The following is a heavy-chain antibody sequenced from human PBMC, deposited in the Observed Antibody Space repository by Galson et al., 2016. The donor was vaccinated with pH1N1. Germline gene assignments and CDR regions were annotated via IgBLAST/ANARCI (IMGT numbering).Heavy chain of an antibody. V-gene: IGHV3-23*01. CDR1: GFTFSSYG. CDR2: ISGSGGST. CDR3: AKDLSSDYGDYGLDY. J-gene: IGHJ4*02. D-gene: IGHD4-17*01. Sequence: SLRLSCAASGFTFSSYGMSWVRQAPGKGLEWVSGISGSGGSTYYADSVKGRFTISRDDSKNTLYLQMNSLRAEDTAVYYCAKDLSSDYGDYGLDYWGQGTLVTVSS.